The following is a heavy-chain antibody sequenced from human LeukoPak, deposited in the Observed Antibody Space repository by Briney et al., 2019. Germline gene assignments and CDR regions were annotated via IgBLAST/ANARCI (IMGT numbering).Heavy chain of an antibody. CDR2: ITGSGSST. V-gene: IGHV3-23*01. J-gene: IGHJ4*02. CDR1: GFTFSSYA. D-gene: IGHD1-26*01. CDR3: AAYSGSSPGGDY. Sequence: GGSLRLSCAASGFTFSSYAMTWVRQAPGKGLEWVSSITGSGSSTYYADSVKGRFTISRDNSKNTLYVQMNSLRAEDTAVYYCAAYSGSSPGGDYWGQGTLVTVSS.